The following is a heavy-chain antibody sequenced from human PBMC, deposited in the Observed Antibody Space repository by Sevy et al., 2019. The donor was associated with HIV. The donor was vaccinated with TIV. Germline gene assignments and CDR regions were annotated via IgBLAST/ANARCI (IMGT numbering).Heavy chain of an antibody. D-gene: IGHD6-13*01. CDR2: ISYDGSNK. J-gene: IGHJ3*02. V-gene: IGHV3-30-3*01. Sequence: GGSLRLSCAASGFTFSIYAMHWVRQAPGKGLEWVAVISYDGSNKYYADSVKGRFTISRDNSKNTLYLQMNSLRAEDTAVYYCARDPIAAAGTPYDAFDIWGQGTMVTVSS. CDR1: GFTFSIYA. CDR3: ARDPIAAAGTPYDAFDI.